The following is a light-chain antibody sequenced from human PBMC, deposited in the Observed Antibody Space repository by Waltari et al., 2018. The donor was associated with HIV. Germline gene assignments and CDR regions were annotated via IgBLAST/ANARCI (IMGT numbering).Light chain of an antibody. Sequence: EVVMTQSPATLLESPGKPANLSCRASRSVGSILAWYHQKPGRSPRLLIYGASSRASDAPPTFSGSGAGTDFSLSISSLRSDDVGIYYCQQYSTWPLTFGRGTTVEIK. V-gene: IGKV3-15*01. CDR3: QQYSTWPLT. J-gene: IGKJ1*01. CDR2: GAS. CDR1: RSVGSI.